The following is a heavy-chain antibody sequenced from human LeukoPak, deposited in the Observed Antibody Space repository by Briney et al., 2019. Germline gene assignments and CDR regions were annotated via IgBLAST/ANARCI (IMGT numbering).Heavy chain of an antibody. J-gene: IGHJ4*02. D-gene: IGHD3-3*01. Sequence: GGSLRLSCAASGFTFSDYYMSWIRQAPGKGLEWVSYISSSGSTIYYADSVKGRFTISRDSAKNSLYLQMNSLRAEDTAVYYCARVPPRLRFLVDYWGQGTLVTVSS. V-gene: IGHV3-11*01. CDR1: GFTFSDYY. CDR2: ISSSGSTI. CDR3: ARVPPRLRFLVDY.